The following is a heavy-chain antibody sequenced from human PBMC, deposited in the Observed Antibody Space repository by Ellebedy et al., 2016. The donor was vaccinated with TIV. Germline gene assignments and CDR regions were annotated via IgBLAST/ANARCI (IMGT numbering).Heavy chain of an antibody. D-gene: IGHD3-16*02. Sequence: GESLKISCAASGFTFSDYYMSWIRHAPGKGLEWVSYISSTSRYTNYTDSVKGRFTISRDNAKNSLYLQMNSLRDEDTAVYYCARNGYEYVWGSYHQDYWGQGTLVTVSA. CDR2: ISSTSRYT. J-gene: IGHJ4*02. CDR1: GFTFSDYY. V-gene: IGHV3-11*06. CDR3: ARNGYEYVWGSYHQDY.